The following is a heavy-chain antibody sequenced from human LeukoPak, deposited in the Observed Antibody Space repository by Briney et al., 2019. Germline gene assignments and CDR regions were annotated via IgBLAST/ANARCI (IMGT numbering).Heavy chain of an antibody. D-gene: IGHD6-13*01. CDR2: IRYDGSNK. CDR1: GFTFSSYG. Sequence: PGGSLRLSCAASGFTFSSYGMHWVRQAPGKGLEWVAFIRYDGSNKYYADSVKGRFTISRDNSKNTLYLQMNSLRAEDTAVYYCAKEGYSSSWYGGAGAFDIWGQGTMVTVSS. J-gene: IGHJ3*02. V-gene: IGHV3-30*02. CDR3: AKEGYSSSWYGGAGAFDI.